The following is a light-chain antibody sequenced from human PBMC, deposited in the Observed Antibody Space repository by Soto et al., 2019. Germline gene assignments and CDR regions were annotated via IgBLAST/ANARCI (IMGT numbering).Light chain of an antibody. CDR2: DNN. J-gene: IGLJ2*01. V-gene: IGLV1-51*01. Sequence: QSVLTQPPSVSAAPGQKVTISFSGSSSNIVNNYVSWYQQLPGTAPKLLIYDNNNRPSGIPDRFSGSKSGTSGTLDITGLQTGDEADYYCATWDGSLPAEVFGGGTKVTVL. CDR1: SSNIVNNY. CDR3: ATWDGSLPAEV.